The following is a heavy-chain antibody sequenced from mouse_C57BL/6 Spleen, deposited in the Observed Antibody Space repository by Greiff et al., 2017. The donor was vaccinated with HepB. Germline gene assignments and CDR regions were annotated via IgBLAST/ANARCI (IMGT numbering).Heavy chain of an antibody. Sequence: EVMLVESGGGLVKPGGSLKLSCAASGFTFSSYTMSWVRQTPEKRLEWVATISGGGGNTYYPDSVKGRFTISRDNAKNTLYLQMSSLRSEDTALYYCARHPSPYGNYGFAYWGQGTLVTVSA. D-gene: IGHD2-1*01. CDR1: GFTFSSYT. J-gene: IGHJ3*01. V-gene: IGHV5-9*01. CDR2: ISGGGGNT. CDR3: ARHPSPYGNYGFAY.